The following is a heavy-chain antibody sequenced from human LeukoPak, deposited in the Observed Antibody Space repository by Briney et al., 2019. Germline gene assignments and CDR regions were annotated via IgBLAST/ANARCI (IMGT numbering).Heavy chain of an antibody. J-gene: IGHJ4*02. CDR3: ARSEWFGELFFDY. V-gene: IGHV4-59*01. D-gene: IGHD3-10*01. CDR1: GGSISSYY. CDR2: IYYSGST. Sequence: ETLCLTCTVSGGSISSYYWSWIRQPPGKGLEWIGYIYYSGSTNYNPSLKSRVTISVDTSKNQFSLKLSSVTAADTAVYYCARSEWFGELFFDYWGQGTLVTVSS.